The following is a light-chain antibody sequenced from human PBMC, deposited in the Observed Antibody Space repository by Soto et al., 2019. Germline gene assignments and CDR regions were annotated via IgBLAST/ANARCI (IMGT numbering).Light chain of an antibody. Sequence: DIQMTESASALSASLGYRGTITCRASQGISTYLNWYQQKPGKAPKPLIYAASSLQSGVPSRFSGSGSETDFTLTISSLQPQDFATYACPQSHRTTWTFGQGIKVDIK. J-gene: IGKJ1*01. CDR2: AAS. V-gene: IGKV1-39*01. CDR3: PQSHRTTWT. CDR1: QGISTY.